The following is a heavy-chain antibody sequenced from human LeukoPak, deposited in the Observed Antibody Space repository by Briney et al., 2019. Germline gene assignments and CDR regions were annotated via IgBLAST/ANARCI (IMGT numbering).Heavy chain of an antibody. D-gene: IGHD6-13*01. CDR3: AIDLRSSSFPFDY. Sequence: GGSLRLSCAASGFTFSSYAMSWVRQAPGKGLEWVSAISGSGGSTYYADSVKGRFTISRDNSKNTLYLQMNSLRAEDTAVYYCAIDLRSSSFPFDYWGQGTLVTVSS. V-gene: IGHV3-23*01. CDR2: ISGSGGST. J-gene: IGHJ4*02. CDR1: GFTFSSYA.